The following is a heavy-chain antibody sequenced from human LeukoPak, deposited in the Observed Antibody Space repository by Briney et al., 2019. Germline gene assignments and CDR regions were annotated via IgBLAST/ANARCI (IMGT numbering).Heavy chain of an antibody. CDR2: INPNSGAT. CDR1: GYTFIDYY. D-gene: IGHD3-16*02. CDR3: VRGRLLMITFGGVIVSPFDP. Sequence: ASVKVSCKASGYTFIDYYLLWVRQAPGQGLECLGWINPNSGATNSSQKFQGRVTMTRDTSISTAYMELSGLRSDDTAVYYCVRGRLLMITFGGVIVSPFDPWGQGTLVTVSS. V-gene: IGHV1-2*02. J-gene: IGHJ5*02.